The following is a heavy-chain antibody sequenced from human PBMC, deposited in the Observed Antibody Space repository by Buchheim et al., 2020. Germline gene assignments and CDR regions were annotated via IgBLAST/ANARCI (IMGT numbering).Heavy chain of an antibody. J-gene: IGHJ5*02. V-gene: IGHV3-49*04. CDR3: TRARGYQLRRNWFDP. Sequence: EVQLVESGGGLVQPGRSLRLSCTASGFTFGDYAMSWVRQAPGKGLEWVGFIRSKAYGGTTEYAASVKGRFTISRDDSKSIAYLQMNSLKTEDTAVYYCTRARGYQLRRNWFDPWGQGTL. CDR2: IRSKAYGGTT. CDR1: GFTFGDYA. D-gene: IGHD2-2*01.